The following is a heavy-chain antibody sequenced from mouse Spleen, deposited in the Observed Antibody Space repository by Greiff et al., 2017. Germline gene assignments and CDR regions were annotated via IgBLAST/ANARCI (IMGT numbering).Heavy chain of an antibody. D-gene: IGHD1-2*01. CDR2: IYPGDGDT. CDR3: ARWITTATFYAMDY. Sequence: QVQLQQSGAELVRPGSSVKISCKASGYAFSSYWMNWVKQRPGQGLEWIGQIYPGDGDTNYNGKFKGKATLTADKSSSTAYMQLSSLTSEDSAVYFCARWITTATFYAMDYWGQGTSVTVSS. V-gene: IGHV1-80*01. J-gene: IGHJ4*01. CDR1: GYAFSSYW.